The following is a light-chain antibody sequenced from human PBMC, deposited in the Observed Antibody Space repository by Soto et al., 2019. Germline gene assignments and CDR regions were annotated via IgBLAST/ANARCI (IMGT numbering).Light chain of an antibody. J-gene: IGLJ1*01. CDR2: EVS. V-gene: IGLV2-14*01. CDR1: SSDVGGYNY. CDR3: SSYRSSTAYV. Sequence: QSALTQPASVSGSPGQSITISCTGTSSDVGGYNYVSWYQQHPGKAPKLMIYEVSNRPSGVSNRFSGSKSGNTASLTISGLHAEDADDYYCSSYRSSTAYVFGTGTKLTVL.